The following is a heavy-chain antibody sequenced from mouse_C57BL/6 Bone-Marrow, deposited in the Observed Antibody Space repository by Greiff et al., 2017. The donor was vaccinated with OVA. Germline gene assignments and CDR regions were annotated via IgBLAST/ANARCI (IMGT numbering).Heavy chain of an antibody. CDR1: GFTFSSYA. CDR3: TRDHLTTVEMDY. V-gene: IGHV5-9-1*02. CDR2: ISSGGDYI. Sequence: EVKLMESGAGLVKPGGSLKLSCAASGFTFSSYAMSWVRQTPEKRLEWVAYISSGGDYIYYADTVKGRFTISRDNARNTLYLQMSSLKSEDTAMYYCTRDHLTTVEMDYWGQGTSVTVSS. J-gene: IGHJ4*01. D-gene: IGHD1-1*01.